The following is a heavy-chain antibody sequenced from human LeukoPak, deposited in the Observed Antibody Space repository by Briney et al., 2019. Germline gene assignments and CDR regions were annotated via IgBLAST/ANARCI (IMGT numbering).Heavy chain of an antibody. V-gene: IGHV4-39*01. CDR1: GDSISSSNYY. CDR3: ARVLNICPPRPLKAKNSNIGMSFSRLQLQGY. Sequence: PSETLSLTCTVSGDSISSSNYYWGWIRQPPGKGLEWIAGIYYSGSAYYNPSLKSRVTISVDTSKNQFSLRLSSVTAADTAVYYCARVLNICPPRPLKAKNSNIGMSFSRLQLQGYWGQGTLVTVSS. D-gene: IGHD5-24*01. J-gene: IGHJ4*02. CDR2: IYYSGSA.